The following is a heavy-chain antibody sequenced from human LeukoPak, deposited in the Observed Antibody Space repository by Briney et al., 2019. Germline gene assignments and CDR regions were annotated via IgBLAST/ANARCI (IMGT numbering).Heavy chain of an antibody. Sequence: SETLSLTCIVSGGSISSSRDYWAWIRQPPGKGLEWLGSIYYSGSTYYNPSLKSRVTISVDTSKNQFSLKLSSVTAADTAVYYCARAEGEMATIGYWGQGTLVTVSS. CDR3: ARAEGEMATIGY. V-gene: IGHV4-39*07. CDR1: GGSISSSRDY. CDR2: IYYSGST. J-gene: IGHJ4*02. D-gene: IGHD5-24*01.